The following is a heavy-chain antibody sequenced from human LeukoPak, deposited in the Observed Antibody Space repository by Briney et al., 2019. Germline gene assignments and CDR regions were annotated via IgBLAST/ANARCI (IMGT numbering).Heavy chain of an antibody. CDR2: ISSSSTYI. J-gene: IGHJ4*02. Sequence: PGGSLRLSCAASGFSFSTYYVNWVRQAPGKGLEWVSYISSSSTYIYYADSVRGRFAISRVNAKNSLYLQMNSLRAEDTAVYYCARENHGSFDYWGQGSLVTVSS. V-gene: IGHV3-21*01. CDR3: ARENHGSFDY. CDR1: GFSFSTYY. D-gene: IGHD1-14*01.